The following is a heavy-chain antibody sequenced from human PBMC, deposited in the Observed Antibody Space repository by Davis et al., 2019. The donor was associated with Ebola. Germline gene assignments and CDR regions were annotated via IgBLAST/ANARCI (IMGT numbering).Heavy chain of an antibody. CDR3: ARDQAAIPVVANHFDD. Sequence: GESLKISCAASGFMFTNYGIHWVRQTPGKGLQWVAVISHDGSNKYYEDSVKGRFTLSRDNSKNTLYLQMNSLRAEDTGVYYCARDQAAIPVVANHFDDWGQGTLVTVSS. D-gene: IGHD2-2*02. J-gene: IGHJ4*02. CDR1: GFMFTNYG. V-gene: IGHV3-30*03. CDR2: ISHDGSNK.